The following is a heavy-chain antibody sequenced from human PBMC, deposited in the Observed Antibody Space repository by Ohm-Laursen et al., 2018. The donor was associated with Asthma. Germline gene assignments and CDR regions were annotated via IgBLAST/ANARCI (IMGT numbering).Heavy chain of an antibody. CDR1: GFTITNYW. CDR3: ARDTFGIPVAGSNLNNWFDP. CDR2: INGDGGIK. D-gene: IGHD6-19*01. Sequence: SLRLSCTASGFTITNYWMHWVRQAPGKGLVWVSRINGDGGIKSYAASVKGRFTISRDDAKNTVYLQMNSLRPEDTAVYYCARDTFGIPVAGSNLNNWFDPWGQGTLVTVSS. V-gene: IGHV3-74*01. J-gene: IGHJ5*02.